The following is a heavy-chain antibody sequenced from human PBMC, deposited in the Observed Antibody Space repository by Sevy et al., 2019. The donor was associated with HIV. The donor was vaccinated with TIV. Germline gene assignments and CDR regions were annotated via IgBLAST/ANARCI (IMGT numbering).Heavy chain of an antibody. CDR3: ARRLTTADSWGDFDH. J-gene: IGHJ4*02. CDR2: ISGSGGSGDKT. CDR1: GFTFSNYA. Sequence: GGSLRLSCAASGFTFSNYAMNWVRQAPGKGLEWVSGISGSGGSGDKTNYADSVKGRFTISRDNSKNTLYLQMNSLRAEDTAVYYCARRLTTADSWGDFDHWGQGTLVTVSS. D-gene: IGHD1-1*01. V-gene: IGHV3-23*01.